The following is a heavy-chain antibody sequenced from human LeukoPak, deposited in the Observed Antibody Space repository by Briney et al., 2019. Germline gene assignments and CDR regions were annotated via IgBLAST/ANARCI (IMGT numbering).Heavy chain of an antibody. V-gene: IGHV4-39*07. J-gene: IGHJ4*02. Sequence: SETLSLTCTVSGGSISSSSYYWGWIRQPPGKGLEWIGSIYYSGSAYYNPSLRGRVTLSVDTSKNQFSLKLSSVTAADTAVYYCARDFDYYVDYWGQGTLVTVSS. CDR2: IYYSGSA. CDR3: ARDFDYYVDY. CDR1: GGSISSSSYY.